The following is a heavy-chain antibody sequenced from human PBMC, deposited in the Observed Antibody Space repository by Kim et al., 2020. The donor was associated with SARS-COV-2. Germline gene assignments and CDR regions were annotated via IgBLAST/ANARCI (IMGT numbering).Heavy chain of an antibody. D-gene: IGHD6-19*01. V-gene: IGHV1-24*01. CDR3: AAFRHSSPIDY. J-gene: IGHJ4*02. Sequence: TIYAQKFQGRVTMTEDTSTDTAYMELSSLRSEDTAVYYCAAFRHSSPIDYWGQGTLVTVSS. CDR2: T.